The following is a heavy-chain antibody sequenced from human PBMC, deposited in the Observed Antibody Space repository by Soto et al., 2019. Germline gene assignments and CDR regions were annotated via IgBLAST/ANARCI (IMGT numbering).Heavy chain of an antibody. D-gene: IGHD2-2*01. CDR2: ISAYNGNT. CDR3: ARGDFQVVVEDAFDR. V-gene: IGHV1-18*04. J-gene: IGHJ3*02. Sequence: DSVKVSCKASGYTFTGYYMHWVRQAPGQGLEWMGWISAYNGNTNYAQKLQGRVTMTTDTSTSTAYMELRSLRSDDTAVYYCARGDFQVVVEDAFDRWGKGKMVTV. CDR1: GYTFTGYY.